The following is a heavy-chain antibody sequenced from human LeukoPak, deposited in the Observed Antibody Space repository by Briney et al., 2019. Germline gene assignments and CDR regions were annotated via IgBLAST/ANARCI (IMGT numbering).Heavy chain of an antibody. D-gene: IGHD3-10*01. Sequence: GASVKVSCKASGYTFTGYYMHWVRQAPGQGLEWMGWINPNSGGANYAQKFQGRVTMTRDTSISTAYMELSRLRSDDTAVYYCARGEYYYGSGSDFDYWGQGTLVTVSS. CDR3: ARGEYYYGSGSDFDY. J-gene: IGHJ4*02. CDR2: INPNSGGA. V-gene: IGHV1-2*02. CDR1: GYTFTGYY.